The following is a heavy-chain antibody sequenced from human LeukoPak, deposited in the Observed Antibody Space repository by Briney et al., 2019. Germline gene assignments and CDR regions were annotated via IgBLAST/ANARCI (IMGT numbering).Heavy chain of an antibody. CDR2: VNPNSGNT. Sequence: GSVKVSCKASGYTFTSYDINWVRQATGQGLEWMGWVNPNSGNTGYAQKFQGRVTMTRDTSTSTVYMELSSLRSEDTAVYYCARELGFVDYWGQGTLVAVSS. J-gene: IGHJ4*02. D-gene: IGHD7-27*01. CDR3: ARELGFVDY. V-gene: IGHV1-8*01. CDR1: GYTFTSYD.